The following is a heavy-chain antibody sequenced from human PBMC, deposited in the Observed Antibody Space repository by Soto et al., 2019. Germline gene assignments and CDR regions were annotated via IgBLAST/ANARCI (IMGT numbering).Heavy chain of an antibody. CDR3: ARVYCSGGSCYSIDY. Sequence: QMQLVQSGAEVKKPGASVKVSCKASGYTFTSYYMHWVLQAPGQGLEWMGIINPSGDTSYAQKFQGRGTMTSDTSTSTVYMELSSLRSEDTAVYYCARVYCSGGSCYSIDYWGQGTLVTVSS. V-gene: IGHV1-46*03. CDR2: INPSGDT. D-gene: IGHD2-15*01. CDR1: GYTFTSYY. J-gene: IGHJ4*02.